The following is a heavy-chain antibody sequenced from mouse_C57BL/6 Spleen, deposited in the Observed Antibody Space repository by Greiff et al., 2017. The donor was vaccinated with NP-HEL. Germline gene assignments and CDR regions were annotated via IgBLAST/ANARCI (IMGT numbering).Heavy chain of an antibody. CDR3: AREGAGTGGYWYFDV. J-gene: IGHJ1*03. Sequence: ESGPGLVKPSQSLSLTCSVTGYSITSGYYWNWIRQFPGNKLEWMGYISYDGSNNYNPSLKNRISITRDTSKNQFFLKLNSVTTEDTATYYCAREGAGTGGYWYFDVWGTGTTVTVSS. CDR2: ISYDGSN. V-gene: IGHV3-6*01. CDR1: GYSITSGYY. D-gene: IGHD4-1*01.